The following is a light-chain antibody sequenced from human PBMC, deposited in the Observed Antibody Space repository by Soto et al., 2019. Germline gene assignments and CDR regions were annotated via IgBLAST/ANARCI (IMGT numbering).Light chain of an antibody. CDR1: QSVSSNY. CDR3: QQYGSSPLT. Sequence: EIVLTQSPGTLSLSPGERATLSCRASQSVSSNYLGWYQQKPVQAPRLLIYGASSRATGIPDRFSGSGSGTDFTLTISRLEPEDFAVYYCQQYGSSPLTFGGGTKVDIK. J-gene: IGKJ4*01. CDR2: GAS. V-gene: IGKV3-20*01.